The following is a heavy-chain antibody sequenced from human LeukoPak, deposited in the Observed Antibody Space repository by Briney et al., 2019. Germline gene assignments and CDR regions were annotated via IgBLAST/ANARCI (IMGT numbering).Heavy chain of an antibody. CDR1: GYSFTSYW. Sequence: GESLKISCKGSGYSFTSYWIGWARQMPGKGLEWMGMSYPGDSDTRYSPSFQGQVTISADKSISSAYLQWSSLKASDTAMYYCARLVFAAATISPFDYWGQGTLVTVSS. CDR2: SYPGDSDT. D-gene: IGHD6-13*01. J-gene: IGHJ4*02. V-gene: IGHV5-51*01. CDR3: ARLVFAAATISPFDY.